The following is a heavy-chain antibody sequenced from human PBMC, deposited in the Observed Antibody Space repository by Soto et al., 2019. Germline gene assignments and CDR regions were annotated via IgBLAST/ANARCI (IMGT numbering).Heavy chain of an antibody. D-gene: IGHD6-25*01. CDR1: GFTFSQHW. J-gene: IGHJ3*02. CDR3: ARGGASATFDI. CDR2: INNDGTHT. Sequence: GGSLRLSCAASGFTFSQHWMNWVRQAPRKGLVWVSRINNDGTHTIYADSVEGRLTMSRDNAKNTVYLQMNSLRVDDTAVYYCARGGASATFDIWGQGTMVTVSS. V-gene: IGHV3-74*01.